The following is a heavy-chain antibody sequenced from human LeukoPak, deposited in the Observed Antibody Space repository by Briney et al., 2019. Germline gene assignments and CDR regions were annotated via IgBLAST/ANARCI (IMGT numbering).Heavy chain of an antibody. CDR2: MNPNNGNT. CDR1: GYTFTRYD. J-gene: IGHJ6*02. Sequence: ASVKVSCKASGYTFTRYDINWVRQARGQGREWLGWMNPNNGNTGYAQKFQGRVTMTRSTSIDTAYMELNTLTSDDTAAYYCARGFYYYGLDVWGQGTTVTVSS. V-gene: IGHV1-8*01. CDR3: ARGFYYYGLDV.